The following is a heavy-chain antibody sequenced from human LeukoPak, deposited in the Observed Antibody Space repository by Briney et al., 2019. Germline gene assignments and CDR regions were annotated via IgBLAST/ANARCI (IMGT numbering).Heavy chain of an antibody. CDR1: GGTFSSYA. Sequence: SVKVSCTASGGTFSSYAISWVRQAPGQGLEWMGGIIPIFGTANYAQKFQGRVTITADESTSTAYMELSSLRSEDTAVYYCARVRWLQPYYYYGMDVWGQGTTVTVSS. CDR3: ARVRWLQPYYYYGMDV. J-gene: IGHJ6*02. V-gene: IGHV1-69*13. CDR2: IIPIFGTA. D-gene: IGHD5-24*01.